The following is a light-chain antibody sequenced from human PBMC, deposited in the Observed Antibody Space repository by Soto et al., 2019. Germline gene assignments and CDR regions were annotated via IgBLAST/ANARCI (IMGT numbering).Light chain of an antibody. V-gene: IGLV1-44*01. CDR3: AAWDDSLNGHV. Sequence: QSVLTQPPSASGTPGQRVTISCSGSSSNIGSNIVNWYQQVPGTAPKLLIYSNSQRPSGVADRFSGSKSGTSASLAISGLQSEDEADYFCAAWDDSLNGHVFGTGASSPS. J-gene: IGLJ1*01. CDR1: SSNIGSNI. CDR2: SNS.